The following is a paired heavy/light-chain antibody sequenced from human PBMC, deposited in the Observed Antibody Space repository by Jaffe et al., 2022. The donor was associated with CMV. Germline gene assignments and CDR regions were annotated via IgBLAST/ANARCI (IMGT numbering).Heavy chain of an antibody. D-gene: IGHD5-18*01. CDR2: IFSNDEK. V-gene: IGHV2-26*01. CDR3: ARMVGDTAWGHYYYYGMDV. CDR1: GFSLSNARMG. J-gene: IGHJ6*02. Sequence: QVTLKESGPVLVKPTETLTLTCTVSGFSLSNARMGVSWIRQPPGKALEWLAHIFSNDEKSYSTSLKSRLTISKDTSKSQVVLTMTNMDPVDTATYYCARMVGDTAWGHYYYYGMDVWGQGTTVTVSS.
Light chain of an antibody. J-gene: IGLJ2*01. CDR2: GKN. CDR3: NSRDSSGNLVV. CDR1: SLRSYY. V-gene: IGLV3-19*01. Sequence: SSELTQDPAVSVALGQTVRITCQGDSLRSYYASWYQQKPGQAPVLVIYGKNNRPSGIPDRFSGSSSGNTASLTITGAQAEDEADYYCNSRDSSGNLVVFGGGTKLTVL.